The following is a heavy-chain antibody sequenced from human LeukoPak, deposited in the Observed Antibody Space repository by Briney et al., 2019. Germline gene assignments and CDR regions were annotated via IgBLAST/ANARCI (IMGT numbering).Heavy chain of an antibody. CDR2: ISSSGTTI. CDR1: GFTFSDYY. V-gene: IGHV3-11*04. Sequence: GGSLRLSCAASGFTFSDYYMSWIRQAPGKGLEWVSYISSSGTTIFYADSVKGRFTISRDNAKNSLYLQMNILRVEDTAVYYCARTGVMIWHGFDIWGQGTMVTVSS. CDR3: ARTGVMIWHGFDI. D-gene: IGHD3-10*01. J-gene: IGHJ3*02.